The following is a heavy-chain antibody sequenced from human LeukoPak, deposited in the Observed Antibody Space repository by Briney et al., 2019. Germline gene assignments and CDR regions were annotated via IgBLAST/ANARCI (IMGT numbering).Heavy chain of an antibody. V-gene: IGHV4-59*12. D-gene: IGHD4-17*01. J-gene: IGHJ4*02. CDR2: ISYSGST. CDR1: GGSISSSY. CDR3: ARDRYGDYVPFDY. Sequence: SETLSLTCTVSGGSISSSYWSWIRQPPGKGLEWIGYISYSGSTNYNPSLKSRVTISVDKSKNQFSLKLSSVTAADTAVYYCARDRYGDYVPFDYWGQGTLVTVSS.